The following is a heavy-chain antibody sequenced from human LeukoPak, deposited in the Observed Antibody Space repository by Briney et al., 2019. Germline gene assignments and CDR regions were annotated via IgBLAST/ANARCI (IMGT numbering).Heavy chain of an antibody. CDR2: IYYSGST. V-gene: IGHV4-59*01. Sequence: TPSETLSLTCTVSGGSISSYYWSWLRQPPGKGLEWLGYIYYSGSTNYNPSLKSRVTISVDTSKNQFSLKLSSVTAADTAVYYCARESNAGTTDNWFDPWGQGTLVTVSS. CDR3: ARESNAGTTDNWFDP. J-gene: IGHJ5*02. CDR1: GGSISSYY. D-gene: IGHD1-1*01.